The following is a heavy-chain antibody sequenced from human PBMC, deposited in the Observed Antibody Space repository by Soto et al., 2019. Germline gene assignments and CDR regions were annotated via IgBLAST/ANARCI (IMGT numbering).Heavy chain of an antibody. CDR3: ARGKPKCSTTTCYFDY. D-gene: IGHD2-2*01. V-gene: IGHV4-59*01. CDR1: GGSISSYY. Sequence: PSETLSLTCTVSGGSISSYYWSWIRQPPGKGLEWIGYIYYSGSTNYNPSLKSRVTISVDTSKNQLSLKVTSVTAADTAVHYCARGKPKCSTTTCYFDYWGQGALVTVSS. J-gene: IGHJ4*02. CDR2: IYYSGST.